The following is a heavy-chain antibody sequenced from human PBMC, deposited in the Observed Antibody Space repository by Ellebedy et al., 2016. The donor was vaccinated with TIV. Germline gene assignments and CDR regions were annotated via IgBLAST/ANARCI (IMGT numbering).Heavy chain of an antibody. Sequence: PGGSLRLSCAASGFSFRSYWMSWVRQAPGKGLEWVANIYQDGGVQYYVDSVKGRFTISRDNADNSLFLQMNSLRAEDTAVYYCARRGSYGDCAVQINSWLDTWGRGTLVAVSS. CDR1: GFSFRSYW. CDR3: ARRGSYGDCAVQINSWLDT. V-gene: IGHV3-7*01. J-gene: IGHJ5*02. CDR2: IYQDGGVQ. D-gene: IGHD2-21*02.